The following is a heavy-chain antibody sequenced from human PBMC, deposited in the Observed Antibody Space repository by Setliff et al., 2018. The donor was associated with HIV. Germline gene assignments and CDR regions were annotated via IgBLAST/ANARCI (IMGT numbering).Heavy chain of an antibody. D-gene: IGHD4-17*01. CDR3: ARDLLLRWLDY. Sequence: ASVKVSCKASGYTFTSYSMHWVRQAPGKGLEWMGLIDPDRGDTVYAEKFQGRVTITADRSIDIAYMKLSSLRSEDSAVYYCARDLLLRWLDYWGQGTLVTVSS. CDR1: GYTFTSYS. J-gene: IGHJ4*02. CDR2: IDPDRGDT. V-gene: IGHV1-69-2*01.